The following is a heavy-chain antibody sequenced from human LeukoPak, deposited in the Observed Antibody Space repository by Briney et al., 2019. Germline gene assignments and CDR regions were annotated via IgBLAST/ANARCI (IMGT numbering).Heavy chain of an antibody. V-gene: IGHV5-51*01. D-gene: IGHD2-21*01. CDR3: ARLFSGLLLGFDY. Sequence: GESLKTSCKGSGYSFTNYWIGWVRQLPGKGLEWLGIIYPGDSDTRYSPFLQGQVHISPDKSISTAYLQWSSLKASDIVMYYCARLFSGLLLGFDYWGEGTLVTVSS. J-gene: IGHJ4*02. CDR2: IYPGDSDT. CDR1: GYSFTNYW.